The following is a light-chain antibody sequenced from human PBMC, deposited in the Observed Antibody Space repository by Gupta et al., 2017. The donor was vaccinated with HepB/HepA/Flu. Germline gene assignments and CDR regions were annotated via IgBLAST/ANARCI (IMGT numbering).Light chain of an antibody. J-gene: IGKJ4*01. CDR3: QQRRNWPLT. Sequence: ELVFTQSPATLSLSPGERATLSCRASQSVSSYLAWYQQKPGQAPRLLIYDASNRATGIPARFSGSGSGTDFTLNISSLEPEDFAVYYCQQRRNWPLTFGGGTKVEIK. CDR2: DAS. CDR1: QSVSSY. V-gene: IGKV3-11*01.